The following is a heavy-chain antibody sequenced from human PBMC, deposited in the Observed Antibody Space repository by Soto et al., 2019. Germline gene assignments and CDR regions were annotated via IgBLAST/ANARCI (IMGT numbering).Heavy chain of an antibody. Sequence: QVQLVQSGAEVKKPGSSVKVSCKASGGTFSSYTISWVRQAPGQGLEWMGRIIPILGIANYAKKFQGRVTITADKSTSTAYMELSSLRSEDTAVYYCARATYDILTGYFPSYFDYWGQGTLVTVSS. D-gene: IGHD3-9*01. V-gene: IGHV1-69*02. CDR3: ARATYDILTGYFPSYFDY. J-gene: IGHJ4*02. CDR1: GGTFSSYT. CDR2: IIPILGIA.